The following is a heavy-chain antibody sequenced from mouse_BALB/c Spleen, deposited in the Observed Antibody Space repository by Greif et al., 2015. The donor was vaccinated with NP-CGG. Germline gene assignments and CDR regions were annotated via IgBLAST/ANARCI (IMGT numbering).Heavy chain of an antibody. CDR1: GFTFSSYT. CDR2: ISNGGGST. Sequence: EVQLVESGGGLVQPGGSLKLSCAASGFTFSSYTMSWVRQTPEKRLEWVAYISNGGGSTYYPDTVKGRFTISRDNAKNTLYLRMSSLKSEDTAMYYCARHGGYDVYFGYWGQGTTLTVSS. D-gene: IGHD2-2*01. J-gene: IGHJ2*01. CDR3: ARHGGYDVYFGY. V-gene: IGHV5-12-2*01.